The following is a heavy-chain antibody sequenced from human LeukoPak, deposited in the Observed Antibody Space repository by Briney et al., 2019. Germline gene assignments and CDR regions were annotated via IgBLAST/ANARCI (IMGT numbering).Heavy chain of an antibody. J-gene: IGHJ6*02. V-gene: IGHV3-30*02. D-gene: IGHD3-10*01. CDR3: AKSITMVRGVITKYYGMDV. Sequence: PGGSLRLSCAASGFTFSSYGMHWVRQAPGKGLEWVAFIRYDGSNKYYADSVKGRFTISRDNSRNTLYLQMNSLRAEDTAVYYCAKSITMVRGVITKYYGMDVWGQGTTVTVSS. CDR2: IRYDGSNK. CDR1: GFTFSSYG.